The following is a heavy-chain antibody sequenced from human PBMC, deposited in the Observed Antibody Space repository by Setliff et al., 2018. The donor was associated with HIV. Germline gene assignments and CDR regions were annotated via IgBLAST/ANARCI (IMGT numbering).Heavy chain of an antibody. D-gene: IGHD5-12*01. CDR2: IYYSGST. Sequence: GSLRLSCAASGFTFSSYWMSWVRQAPGKGLEWIGYIYYSGSTYYNPSLKSRLTISVDTSNNQFSLKLSSVIAADTAVYYCARVGYSRTSYAMDVWGQGTTVTVSS. CDR1: GFTFSSYW. CDR3: ARVGYSRTSYAMDV. J-gene: IGHJ6*02. V-gene: IGHV4-59*01.